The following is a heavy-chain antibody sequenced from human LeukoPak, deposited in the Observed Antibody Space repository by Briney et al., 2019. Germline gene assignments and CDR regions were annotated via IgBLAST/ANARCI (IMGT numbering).Heavy chain of an antibody. J-gene: IGHJ5*02. V-gene: IGHV3-48*04. CDR1: GFVFNAYV. CDR2: ISSSSSTI. D-gene: IGHD4-17*01. Sequence: PGGSLRLSCIGSGFVFNAYVMTWVRQAPGKGLGWVSYISSSSSTIYYADSVKGRFTISRDNAKNSLYMQMNSLRAEDTAVYYCARDPRGDYGWAWGQGTLVTVSS. CDR3: ARDPRGDYGWA.